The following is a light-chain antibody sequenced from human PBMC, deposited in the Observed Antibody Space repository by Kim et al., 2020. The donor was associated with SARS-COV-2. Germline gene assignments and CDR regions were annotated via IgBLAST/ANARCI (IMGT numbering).Light chain of an antibody. CDR1: KLGDKY. CDR3: QAWDSSTAYWV. J-gene: IGLJ3*02. V-gene: IGLV3-1*01. CDR2: QDS. Sequence: SYELTQPPSVSVSPGQTASITCSGDKLGDKYACWYQQKPGQSPVLVIYQDSKRPSGIPDRFSGSNSGNTATLTISGTQAMDEADYYCQAWDSSTAYWVFG.